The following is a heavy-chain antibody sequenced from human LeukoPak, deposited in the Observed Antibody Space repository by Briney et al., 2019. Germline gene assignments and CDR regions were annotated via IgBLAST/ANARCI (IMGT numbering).Heavy chain of an antibody. J-gene: IGHJ4*02. D-gene: IGHD2-2*02. V-gene: IGHV3-48*01. CDR3: TTSYNSGDTN. CDR2: ISSSSSTI. Sequence: GGSLRLSCAASGFTFSSYSMNWVRQAPGKGLEWVSYISSSSSTIYYADSVKGRFTISRDNAKNSLYLQMNSLRAEDTAVYYCTTSYNSGDTNWGQGTLVTVSS. CDR1: GFTFSSYS.